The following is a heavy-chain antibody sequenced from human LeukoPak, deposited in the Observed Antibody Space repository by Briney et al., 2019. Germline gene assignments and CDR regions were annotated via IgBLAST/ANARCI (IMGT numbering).Heavy chain of an antibody. J-gene: IGHJ4*02. D-gene: IGHD3-22*01. V-gene: IGHV3-23*01. CDR1: GFNFRNFA. Sequence: PGGSLRLSCAASGFNFRNFAMSWVRQAPGKGLEGVSSLSASVGNTYYADSVKGRFTISRDNSKNTLYLQMNSLRADDPAVFYCAKAADSSGFYYLFDSWGQGALVTVYS. CDR2: LSASVGNT. CDR3: AKAADSSGFYYLFDS.